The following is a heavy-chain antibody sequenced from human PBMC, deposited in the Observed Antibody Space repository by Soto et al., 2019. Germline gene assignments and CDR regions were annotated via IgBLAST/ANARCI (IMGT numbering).Heavy chain of an antibody. CDR2: ISGSGGST. CDR3: AKESGDYYYYGMDV. D-gene: IGHD4-17*01. Sequence: GGSLRLSCAASGFTFSSYAMSWVRQAPGKGLEWVSAISGSGGSTYYADSVKGRFTISRDNSKNTLYLQMTSLRAEDTAVYYCAKESGDYYYYGMDVWGQGTTVTVSS. J-gene: IGHJ6*02. CDR1: GFTFSSYA. V-gene: IGHV3-23*01.